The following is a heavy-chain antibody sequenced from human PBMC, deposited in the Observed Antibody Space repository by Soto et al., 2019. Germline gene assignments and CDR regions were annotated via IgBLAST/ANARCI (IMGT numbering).Heavy chain of an antibody. CDR2: IYYSGST. CDR3: ARERGSRGIDY. CDR1: GGSISSYY. Sequence: SETLSLTCTVSGGSISSYYWSWIRQPPGKGLEWIGYIYYSGSTNYNPSLKSRVTISVDTSKNQFSLKLSSVTAADTAVYYCARERGSRGIDYWGQGTLVTVSS. V-gene: IGHV4-59*01. J-gene: IGHJ4*02. D-gene: IGHD2-15*01.